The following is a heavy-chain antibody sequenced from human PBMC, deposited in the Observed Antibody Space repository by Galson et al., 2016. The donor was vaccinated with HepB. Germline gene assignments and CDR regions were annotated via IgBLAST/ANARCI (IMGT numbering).Heavy chain of an antibody. V-gene: IGHV3-33*01. D-gene: IGHD1-26*01. Sequence: SLRLSCAASGFNFRIYGMHWVRQAPGKGLEWVAVIWFDGSKKYYADSVKGRFTVSRDNSRSMLFLQMNSLKTEDTGVYYCVRGSTAPDVWGKGTTVTVSS. CDR3: VRGSTAPDV. CDR1: GFNFRIYG. J-gene: IGHJ6*04. CDR2: IWFDGSKK.